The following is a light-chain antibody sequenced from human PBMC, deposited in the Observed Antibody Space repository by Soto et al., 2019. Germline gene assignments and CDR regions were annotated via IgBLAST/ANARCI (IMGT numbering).Light chain of an antibody. CDR3: QQYNNWPPIT. CDR2: DTF. CDR1: QSVGNK. Sequence: EIVMTQSPATLSVSRGERATLSCRASQSVGNKLAWYQQKPGQAPRLLIYDTFTRATGIPARFSGSGSGTEFTLTISSLQSEDFAVYYCQQYNNWPPITVGQGTRLEIK. V-gene: IGKV3-15*01. J-gene: IGKJ5*01.